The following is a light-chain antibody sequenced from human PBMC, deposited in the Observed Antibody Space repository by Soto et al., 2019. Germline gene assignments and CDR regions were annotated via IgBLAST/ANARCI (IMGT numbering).Light chain of an antibody. J-gene: IGLJ1*01. CDR1: NSYVGGYNY. V-gene: IGLV2-14*03. CDR2: DVT. CDR3: SSYTTRNTEA. Sequence: QSVLTQPRSVSGSPGQSVTISCTGTNSYVGGYNYVSWYQHHPGKAPKLIIYDVTDRPSGVSNRFSASKSGNTASLTISGLQAEDEADYYCSSYTTRNTEAFGTGTKVTVL.